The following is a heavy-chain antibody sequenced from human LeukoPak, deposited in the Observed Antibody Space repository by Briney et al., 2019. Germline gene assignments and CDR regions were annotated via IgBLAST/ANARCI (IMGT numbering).Heavy chain of an antibody. CDR2: ANSGGTT. CDR3: GARRVGPLRPLDF. CDR1: SGSMNTNSYY. Sequence: SETLSLTCTVSSGSMNTNSYYWVWIRQPPGKGLEWIGNANSGGTTYYNLALESRVIISLDTSKNQFSLKLTSVTAADTAIYFCGARRVGPLRPLDFWGQGTLVTVSS. J-gene: IGHJ4*01. D-gene: IGHD5/OR15-5a*01. V-gene: IGHV4-39*01.